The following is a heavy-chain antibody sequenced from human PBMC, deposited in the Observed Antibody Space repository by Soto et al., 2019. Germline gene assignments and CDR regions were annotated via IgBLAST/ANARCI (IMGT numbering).Heavy chain of an antibody. CDR1: GYTFTSYD. CDR2: MNPNSGNT. Sequence: ASVKVSCKASGYTFTSYDINWVRQATGQGLEWMGWMNPNSGNTGYAQKFQGRVTMTRNTSISTAYMELSSLRSEDTAVYYCARGREYYDILTGYYSDYYYYMDVWGKGTTVTVSS. V-gene: IGHV1-8*01. J-gene: IGHJ6*03. D-gene: IGHD3-9*01. CDR3: ARGREYYDILTGYYSDYYYYMDV.